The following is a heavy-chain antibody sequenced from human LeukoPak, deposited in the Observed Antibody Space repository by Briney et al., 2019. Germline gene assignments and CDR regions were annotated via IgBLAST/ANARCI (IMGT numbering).Heavy chain of an antibody. Sequence: PGRSLRLSCAASGFTFSHHGMHWVRQAPGKGLEWMAFIENDGINKNLADSVKGRFTISRDNSKNTLYLQMNSLRAEDTALYYCAKDLHSSSSCYWGQGALVTVSS. CDR2: IENDGINK. J-gene: IGHJ4*02. D-gene: IGHD6-6*01. V-gene: IGHV3-30*18. CDR3: AKDLHSSSSCY. CDR1: GFTFSHHG.